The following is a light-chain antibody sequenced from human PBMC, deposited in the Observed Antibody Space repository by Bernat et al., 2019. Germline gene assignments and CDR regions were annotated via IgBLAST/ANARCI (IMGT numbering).Light chain of an antibody. J-gene: IGKJ4*01. Sequence: DIQMTQSPSSLSASVGDRVIVSCRASQSITNYLNWYQHRPGKAPKLLIYAASILQSGVPSRFSGRGSGTDFTLTISSLQPEDFATYYYQQSYSIPRTFGGGTKVEI. CDR3: QQSYSIPRT. CDR1: QSITNY. V-gene: IGKV1-39*01. CDR2: AAS.